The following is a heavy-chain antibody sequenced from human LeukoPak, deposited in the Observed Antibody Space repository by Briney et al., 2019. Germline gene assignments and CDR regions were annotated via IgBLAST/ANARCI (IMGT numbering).Heavy chain of an antibody. Sequence: SETLSLTCTVSGGSISSYYWSWIRQPPGKGLEWIGYIYYGGSTNYNPSLKSRVTISVDTSKNQFSLKLSSVTAADTAVYYCARPMVRGVITAFDIWGLGTMVTVSS. J-gene: IGHJ3*02. CDR1: GGSISSYY. V-gene: IGHV4-59*01. CDR2: IYYGGST. CDR3: ARPMVRGVITAFDI. D-gene: IGHD3-10*01.